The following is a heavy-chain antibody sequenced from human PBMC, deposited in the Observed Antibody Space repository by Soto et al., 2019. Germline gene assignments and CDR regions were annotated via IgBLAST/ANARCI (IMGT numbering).Heavy chain of an antibody. D-gene: IGHD3-9*01. CDR3: ARGRDYDILTGYEDWFDP. J-gene: IGHJ5*02. Sequence: SETLSLTCTVSGCYISSYYWSWIRQPPGKGLEWIGYIYYSGSTNYNPSLKSRVTISVDTSKNQFSLKLSSVTAADTAVYYCARGRDYDILTGYEDWFDPWGQGTLVTVSS. CDR2: IYYSGST. CDR1: GCYISSYY. V-gene: IGHV4-59*01.